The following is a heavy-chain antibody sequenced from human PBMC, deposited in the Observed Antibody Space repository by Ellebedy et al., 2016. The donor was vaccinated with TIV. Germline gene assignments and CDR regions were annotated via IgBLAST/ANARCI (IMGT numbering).Heavy chain of an antibody. V-gene: IGHV3-33*08. D-gene: IGHD4-23*01. CDR1: GFTFSSYA. J-gene: IGHJ4*02. CDR3: ARSYGGNRMDY. Sequence: PGGSLRLSCASSGFTFSSYAMSWVRQAPGKGLEWVAVIWNDGSQIYYGQSVKGRFTISRDDSMGTLYLQMDSLRAEDTASYYCARSYGGNRMDYWGQGTLVTVSS. CDR2: IWNDGSQI.